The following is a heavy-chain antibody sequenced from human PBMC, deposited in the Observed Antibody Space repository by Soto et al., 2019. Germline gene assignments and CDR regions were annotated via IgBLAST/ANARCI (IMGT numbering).Heavy chain of an antibody. Sequence: QLQLQESGSGLVKPSETLSLNCAVSGGSITSGGYSWGWIRQPPGQGLEWIGYMYHSGNTYYNPCLKGTVTISRGHSSNQFSLRPNSVSAAETAGYFCASSKYDVVAGSIWFDAWGQGTLVTVSS. V-gene: IGHV4-30-2*01. J-gene: IGHJ5*02. CDR1: GGSITSGGYS. CDR3: ASSKYDVVAGSIWFDA. D-gene: IGHD2-21*01. CDR2: MYHSGNT.